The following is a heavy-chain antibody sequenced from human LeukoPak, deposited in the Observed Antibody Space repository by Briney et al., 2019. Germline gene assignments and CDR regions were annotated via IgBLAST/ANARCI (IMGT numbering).Heavy chain of an antibody. J-gene: IGHJ4*02. CDR2: IWFDGGKI. Sequence: GRSLRLSCAASGFPFSSYVMHWLRQAPGKGLEWVAVIWFDGGKIYYADSVKGRVTISRDNSKNTLYLQMNSLRAEDTAVYHCARDFTNIRGGGYFDNWGQGTLVTVSS. V-gene: IGHV3-33*01. D-gene: IGHD2-15*01. CDR1: GFPFSSYV. CDR3: ARDFTNIRGGGYFDN.